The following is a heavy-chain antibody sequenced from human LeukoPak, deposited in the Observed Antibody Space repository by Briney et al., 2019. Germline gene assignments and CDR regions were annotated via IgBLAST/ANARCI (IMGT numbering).Heavy chain of an antibody. J-gene: IGHJ4*02. CDR1: GFPFSSYP. V-gene: IGHV3-23*01. CDR3: TRDFGSIVVVTAIVD. D-gene: IGHD2-21*02. Sequence: GGSLRLSCAGSGFPFSSYPISWVRQPPGKGLEWVSAITASGDSTYSADSVKGRFTISRDNAKNSLYLQMNSLRAEDTAIYYCTRDFGSIVVVTAIVDWGQGTLVTVSS. CDR2: ITASGDST.